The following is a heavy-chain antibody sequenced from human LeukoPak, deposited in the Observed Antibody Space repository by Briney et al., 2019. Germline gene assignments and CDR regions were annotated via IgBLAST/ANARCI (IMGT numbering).Heavy chain of an antibody. J-gene: IGHJ4*02. V-gene: IGHV4-34*01. Sequence: KPSETLSLTCAVYGGSFSGYYWSWIRQPPGKGLEWIGEINHSGSTNYNPSLKSRVTISVDTSKNQFSLKLSSVTAADTAVYYCARLSGSYSSDYWGQGTLVTVSS. CDR3: ARLSGSYSSDY. CDR2: INHSGST. D-gene: IGHD1-26*01. CDR1: GGSFSGYY.